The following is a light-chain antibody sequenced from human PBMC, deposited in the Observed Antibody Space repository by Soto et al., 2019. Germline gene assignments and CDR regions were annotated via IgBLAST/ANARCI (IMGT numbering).Light chain of an antibody. V-gene: IGKV3-11*01. CDR3: QQRSSWPT. CDR2: DAF. J-gene: IGKJ1*01. Sequence: EIVVTQSPGTLSLSPGERATLSCRASQSVSSQLAWYQQKPGQAPRLLIYDAFNRATGIPGRFSGSGSGTDFTLTISSLEPEDFAVYYCQQRSSWPTFGQGTKVDIK. CDR1: QSVSSQ.